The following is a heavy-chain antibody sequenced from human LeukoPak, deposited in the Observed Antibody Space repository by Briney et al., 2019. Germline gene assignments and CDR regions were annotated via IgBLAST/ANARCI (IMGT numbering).Heavy chain of an antibody. V-gene: IGHV4-59*08. D-gene: IGHD4-23*01. CDR3: ARLNGGN. Sequence: PSETLSLTCTVSGGSISSYYWSWIWRPPGKGLEWLGYVDYSGSTAYNPSLNGRVAISPDTSKNQFSLKLRSVTAADTAVYYCARLNGGNWGPGILVTVSS. CDR1: GGSISSYY. CDR2: VDYSGST. J-gene: IGHJ4*02.